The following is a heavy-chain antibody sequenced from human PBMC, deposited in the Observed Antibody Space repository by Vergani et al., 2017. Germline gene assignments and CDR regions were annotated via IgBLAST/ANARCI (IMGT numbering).Heavy chain of an antibody. V-gene: IGHV4-4*07. CDR3: ARAHQQGGKSIDSFDI. Sequence: QVQLQESGPGLVKPSETLSLTCTVSGGSISSYYWSWIRQPAGKGLEWIGRIYTSGSTNYNPSLKSRVTMSVDTSKNQFSLKRSSVTAADTAVYYCARAHQQGGKSIDSFDIWGQGTMVTVAS. CDR1: GGSISSYY. J-gene: IGHJ3*02. D-gene: IGHD3-16*01. CDR2: IYTSGST.